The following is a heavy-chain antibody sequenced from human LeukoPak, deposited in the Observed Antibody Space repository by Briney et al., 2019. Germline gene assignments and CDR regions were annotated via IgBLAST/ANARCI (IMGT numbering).Heavy chain of an antibody. J-gene: IGHJ5*01. D-gene: IGHD3-10*01. CDR1: GFNFRGSG. Sequence: PGGSLRLSCAASGFNFRGSGIHWVRQAPGKGLEWVSSISTSSNYIYYADSVKGRFTISRDNAKNSLYLQMNSLRAEDTAVYYCASAVDYYGSGSGNWFDSWGQGTLVTVSS. V-gene: IGHV3-21*01. CDR2: ISTSSNYI. CDR3: ASAVDYYGSGSGNWFDS.